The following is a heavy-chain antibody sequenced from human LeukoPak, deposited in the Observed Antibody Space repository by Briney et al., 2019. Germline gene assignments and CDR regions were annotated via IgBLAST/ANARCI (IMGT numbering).Heavy chain of an antibody. Sequence: GGSLRLSCAASGFTFSSYAMSWVRQAPGKGLEWVSAISGSGGSTYYADSMKGRFTISRDNSKNTLYLQMNSLRTEDTAVYYCAKDLSSLTGDYIDYWGQGTLVTVSS. D-gene: IGHD7-27*01. CDR1: GFTFSSYA. V-gene: IGHV3-23*01. J-gene: IGHJ4*02. CDR3: AKDLSSLTGDYIDY. CDR2: ISGSGGST.